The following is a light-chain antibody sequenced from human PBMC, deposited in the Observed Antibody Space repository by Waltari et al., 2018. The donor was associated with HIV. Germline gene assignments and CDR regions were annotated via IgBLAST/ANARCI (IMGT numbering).Light chain of an antibody. CDR1: TSNIGTNS. J-gene: IGLJ3*02. CDR2: PDN. V-gene: IGLV1-44*01. CDR3: ATWDDRLNYWV. Sequence: QSVVTQPPSASGAPGQRVTIPCSGSTSNIGTNSVSLYQQFPGTAPKLLIYPDNERPSGVPDRFSGSKSGTSASLAISGLQSEDEADYYCATWDDRLNYWVFGGGTKLTVL.